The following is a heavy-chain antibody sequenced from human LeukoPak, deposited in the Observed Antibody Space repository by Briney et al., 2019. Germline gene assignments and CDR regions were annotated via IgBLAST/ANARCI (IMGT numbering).Heavy chain of an antibody. D-gene: IGHD6-13*01. V-gene: IGHV1-69*05. Sequence: SVKVSCKASGGTFSSYAISWVRQAPGQGLELMGGIIPIFGTANYAQKFQGRVTITTDESTSTAYMELSSLRSEDTAVYYCARGGVSNSWYLTPDYWGQGTLVTVSS. J-gene: IGHJ4*02. CDR2: IIPIFGTA. CDR1: GGTFSSYA. CDR3: ARGGVSNSWYLTPDY.